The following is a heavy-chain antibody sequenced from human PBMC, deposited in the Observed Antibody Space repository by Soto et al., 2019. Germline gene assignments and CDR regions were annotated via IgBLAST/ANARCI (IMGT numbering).Heavy chain of an antibody. CDR3: GRVADCGYYTVEY. CDR1: GFTLSISS. CDR2: IRRYTSVT. Sequence: EVQLVESGGILVQPGGSLRLSCAASGFTLSISSMNWVRQAPGKGLEWVSYIRRYTSVTSYADSVKGRFTISRDNAKNSLYLQMNSLRVEDTAVYYGGRVADCGYYTVEYWGQGTLVTVSS. J-gene: IGHJ4*02. D-gene: IGHD3-22*01. V-gene: IGHV3-48*01.